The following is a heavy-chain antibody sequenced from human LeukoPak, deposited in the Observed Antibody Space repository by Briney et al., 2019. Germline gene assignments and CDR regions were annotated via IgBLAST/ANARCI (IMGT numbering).Heavy chain of an antibody. CDR1: GFTFGTYT. CDR2: ILGGGSQT. J-gene: IGHJ4*02. D-gene: IGHD1-14*01. V-gene: IGHV3-23*01. CDR3: AKDMKPDGLWDADY. Sequence: PGGSLRLSCAASGFTFGTYTMSWVRQAPGRGLEWVSGILGGGSQTFYADSVKGRFTISRDNSNNILFLHMDSLRAEDSALYYCAKDMKPDGLWDADYWGQGTLVTVSS.